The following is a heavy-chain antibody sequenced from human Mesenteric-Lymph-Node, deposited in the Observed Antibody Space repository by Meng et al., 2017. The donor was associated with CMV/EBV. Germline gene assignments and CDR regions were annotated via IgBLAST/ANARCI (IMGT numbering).Heavy chain of an antibody. CDR1: GGSFSGYY. CDR2: INHSGST. J-gene: IGHJ6*02. V-gene: IGHV4-34*01. Sequence: SETLSLTCAVYGGSFSGYYWSWIRQPPGKGLEWIGEINHSGSTNYNPSLKSRVTISVGTSKNQFSLKLSSVTAADTAVYYCARVPRYCTNGVCYYYYYGMDVWGQGTTVTVSS. D-gene: IGHD2-8*01. CDR3: ARVPRYCTNGVCYYYYYGMDV.